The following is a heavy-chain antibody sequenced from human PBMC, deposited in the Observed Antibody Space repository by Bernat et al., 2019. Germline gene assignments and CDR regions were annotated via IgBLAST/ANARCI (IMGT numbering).Heavy chain of an antibody. D-gene: IGHD5-12*01. CDR2: ISAYKGNT. CDR3: AGLLLRGYSGYGGSPMAFGY. J-gene: IGHJ4*02. CDR1: GHTFTSYG. Sequence: GAGGEGRGAAGRGSGKASGHTFTSYGSSGVRQAPGPGREWMGWISAYKGNTNNAQKLQGRVTMTTDTATSTAYMELRSLRSDDPAVYYCAGLLLRGYSGYGGSPMAFGYWGQGTLVTVSS. V-gene: IGHV1-18*01.